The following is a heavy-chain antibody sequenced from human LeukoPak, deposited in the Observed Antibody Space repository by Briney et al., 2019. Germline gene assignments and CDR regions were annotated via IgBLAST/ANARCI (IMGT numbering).Heavy chain of an antibody. V-gene: IGHV4-34*01. CDR1: GGSFSDYY. D-gene: IGHD1-26*01. CDR3: ARGPGSHFDY. CDR2: INHSEST. Sequence: SETLSLTCAVYGGSFSDYYWSCIRQPPGKGLEWIGEINHSESTNYNPSLKSRVTISVATSKNQFSLKLSSMTAADTAVYYCARGPGSHFDYWGQGTLVTVSS. J-gene: IGHJ4*02.